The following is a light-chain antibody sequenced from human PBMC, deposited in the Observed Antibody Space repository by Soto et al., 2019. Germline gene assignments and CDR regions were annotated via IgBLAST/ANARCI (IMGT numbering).Light chain of an antibody. CDR3: QHYKSYSGT. J-gene: IGKJ1*01. CDR1: QSINNW. CDR2: KAS. Sequence: DIQMNQSPSTLSASVGDRVTITCRASQSINNWLAWYQQKPGKAPKLLIFKASTLESGVPSRFSGSGSGTEFTLTISSLQPDDCATYYFQHYKSYSGTFGQGTKVEIK. V-gene: IGKV1-5*03.